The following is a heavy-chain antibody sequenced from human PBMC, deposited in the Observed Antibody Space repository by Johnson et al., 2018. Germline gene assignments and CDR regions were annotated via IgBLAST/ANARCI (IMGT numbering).Heavy chain of an antibody. D-gene: IGHD4-23*01. CDR3: AKALKATVVTDPDALDI. V-gene: IGHV3-30*18. J-gene: IGHJ3*02. Sequence: QVQLVESGGGVVQPGRSLRLSCAASGFTFSSYGMHWVRQAPGKGLEWVAVISYDGSNKYYADSVKGRFTISRDNSKNTLYLKMNSLRAEDTAVYYCAKALKATVVTDPDALDIWGQGTMVTVSS. CDR2: ISYDGSNK. CDR1: GFTFSSYG.